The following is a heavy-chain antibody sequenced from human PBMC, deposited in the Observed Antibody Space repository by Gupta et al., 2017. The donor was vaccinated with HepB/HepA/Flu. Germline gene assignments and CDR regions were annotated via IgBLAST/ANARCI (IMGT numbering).Heavy chain of an antibody. J-gene: IGHJ4*02. CDR1: GYDFATYW. V-gene: IGHV5-51*01. CDR2: IYPGDSDT. CDR3: ARRNRYTYGHYFDY. D-gene: IGHD5-18*01. Sequence: EVQLAQSGAEIKKPGESLKTSCPGSGYDFATYWIGWVRQMPGKGLEWMGIIYPGDSDTKYRPSFQGQVIISADKSINTAYLQWSSLKASDSAIYYCARRNRYTYGHYFDYWGQGTLLTVSS.